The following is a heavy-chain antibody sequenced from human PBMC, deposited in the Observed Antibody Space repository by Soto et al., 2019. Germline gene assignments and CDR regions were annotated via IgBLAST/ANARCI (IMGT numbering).Heavy chain of an antibody. CDR3: AKDGHDSGSYFDVAWFDP. Sequence: GGSLRLSCAASGFTFSSYGMHWVRQAPGKGLEWVAVISYDGSNKYYADSVKGRFTISRDNSKNTLYLQMNSLRAEDTAVYYCAKDGHDSGSYFDVAWFDPWGQGTLVTVSS. V-gene: IGHV3-30*18. CDR1: GFTFSSYG. CDR2: ISYDGSNK. J-gene: IGHJ5*02. D-gene: IGHD1-26*01.